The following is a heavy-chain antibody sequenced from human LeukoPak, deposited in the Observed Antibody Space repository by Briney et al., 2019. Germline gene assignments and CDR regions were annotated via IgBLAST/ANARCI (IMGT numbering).Heavy chain of an antibody. CDR3: ARVRYCSSTSCYKYNWFDP. Sequence: ASVKVSCKASGYTFTSYDINWVRQATGQGLEWMGWMNPNSGNTGYAQKFQGRVTITRNTSISTAYMELSSLRSEDTAVYYCARVRYCSSTSCYKYNWFDPWGQGTLVTVSS. J-gene: IGHJ5*02. D-gene: IGHD2-2*02. CDR2: MNPNSGNT. CDR1: GYTFTSYD. V-gene: IGHV1-8*03.